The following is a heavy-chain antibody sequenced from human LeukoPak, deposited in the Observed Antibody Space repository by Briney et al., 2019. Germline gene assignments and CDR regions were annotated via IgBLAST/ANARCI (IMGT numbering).Heavy chain of an antibody. CDR1: GFSFSSSW. D-gene: IGHD6-13*01. J-gene: IGHJ4*02. V-gene: IGHV3-7*02. CDR2: IKQDGSEK. CDR3: ARGLIAAAGTDY. Sequence: GGSLRLSCAASGFSFSSSWMTWVRQAPGKGLEWVATIKQDGSEKFYVNSVKGRFTISRDNAKNTLYLQMNSLRAEDTAVYYCARGLIAAAGTDYWGQGTLVTVSS.